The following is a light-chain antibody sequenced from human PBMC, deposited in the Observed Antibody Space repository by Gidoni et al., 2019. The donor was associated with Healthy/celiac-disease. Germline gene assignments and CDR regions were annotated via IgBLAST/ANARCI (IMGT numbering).Light chain of an antibody. V-gene: IGKV3-20*01. CDR1: QSVSSSY. CDR3: QQCDSSPLLT. J-gene: IGKJ4*01. Sequence: EIVLTQSPGTLSLSPGERATLSCRASQSVSSSYLDWYQQKPGQAPRLLIYGASSRAIGVPDRFSGSGSGTDFTLTISRLEPEDFAMYYCQQCDSSPLLTFGGGTKVEIK. CDR2: GAS.